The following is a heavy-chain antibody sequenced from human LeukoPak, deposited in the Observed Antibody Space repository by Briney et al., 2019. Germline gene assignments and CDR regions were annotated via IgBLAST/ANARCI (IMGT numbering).Heavy chain of an antibody. CDR2: INHSGST. J-gene: IGHJ4*02. V-gene: IGHV4-34*01. CDR3: ARKSRAGYCSGGSCYHQTYYFDY. CDR1: GGSFSGYY. Sequence: SETLSLTCAVYGGSFSGYYWSWIRQPPGKGLEWIGEINHSGSTNYNPSLKSRVTISVDTSKNQSSLKLSSVTAADTAVYYCARKSRAGYCSGGSCYHQTYYFDYWGQGTLVTVSS. D-gene: IGHD2-15*01.